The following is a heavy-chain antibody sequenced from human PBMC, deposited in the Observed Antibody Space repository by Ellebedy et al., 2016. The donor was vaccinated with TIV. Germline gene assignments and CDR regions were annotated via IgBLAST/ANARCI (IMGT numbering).Heavy chain of an antibody. Sequence: PGGSLRLSCAASGFTFSSYAMHWVRQAPGKGLEWVAVISYDGDTQRYPESVKGRFTISRDNSENTLYLQMNTLRAEDTAIYYCAKDSGKSGWYSDYWGQGTQVTVSS. CDR2: ISYDGDTQ. V-gene: IGHV3-30-3*01. CDR3: AKDSGKSGWYSDY. J-gene: IGHJ4*02. CDR1: GFTFSSYA. D-gene: IGHD3-10*01.